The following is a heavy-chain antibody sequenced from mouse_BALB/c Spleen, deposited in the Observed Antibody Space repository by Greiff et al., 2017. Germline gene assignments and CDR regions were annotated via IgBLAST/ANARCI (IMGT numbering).Heavy chain of an antibody. CDR2: ISYDGSN. J-gene: IGHJ3*01. CDR3: ARDLGRFAY. V-gene: IGHV3-6*02. CDR1: GYSITSGYY. Sequence: EVQLVESGPGLVKPSQSLSLTCSVTGYSITSGYYWNWIRQFPGNKLEWMGYISYDGSNNYNPSLKNRISITRDTSKNQFFLKLNSVTTEDTATYYCARDLGRFAYWGQGTLVTVSA. D-gene: IGHD4-1*01.